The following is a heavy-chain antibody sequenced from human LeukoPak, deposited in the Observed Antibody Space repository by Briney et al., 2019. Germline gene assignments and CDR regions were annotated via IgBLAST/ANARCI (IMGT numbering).Heavy chain of an antibody. J-gene: IGHJ4*02. D-gene: IGHD1-26*01. CDR2: IYYIRNT. Sequence: KTSETLSLTCTASGASVGSAGYYWSWIRQPPGGGLEWIGYIYYIRNTNYNPSLKSRVTMSLDPSKNQFSLKLNSVTAADTAVYYCARTQSQSGTYRYYFGYWGQGTLVTVSS. CDR1: GASVGSAGYY. V-gene: IGHV4-61*08. CDR3: ARTQSQSGTYRYYFGY.